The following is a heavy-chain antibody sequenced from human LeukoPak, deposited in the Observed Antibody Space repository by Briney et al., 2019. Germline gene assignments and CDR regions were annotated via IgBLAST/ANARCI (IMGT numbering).Heavy chain of an antibody. Sequence: SETLSLTCAVYGGSFSGYYWSWIRQPPGKGLEWIGEINHSGSTNYNPSLKSRVTISVDTSKNQFSLKLSSVTAADTAVYYCAREGEDSSGYYSDDAFDIWGQGTMVTVSS. D-gene: IGHD3-22*01. CDR2: INHSGST. CDR1: GGSFSGYY. V-gene: IGHV4-34*01. J-gene: IGHJ3*02. CDR3: AREGEDSSGYYSDDAFDI.